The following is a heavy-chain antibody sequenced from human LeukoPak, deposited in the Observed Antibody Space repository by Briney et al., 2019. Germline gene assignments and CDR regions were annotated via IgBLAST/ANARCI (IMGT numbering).Heavy chain of an antibody. CDR1: GGHFSGYF. V-gene: IGHV4-34*01. CDR3: ARGGIESSGHYYYYMDV. CDR2: INHRGST. J-gene: IGHJ6*03. Sequence: PSETLSLTCAVSGGHFSGYFWTWIRQPPGKGLEWIGEINHRGSTNYNPSLQSRVAISVDTSKNHFSLSLTSVTAADTAVYYCARGGIESSGHYYYYMDVWGKGTTVTVSS. D-gene: IGHD2-21*01.